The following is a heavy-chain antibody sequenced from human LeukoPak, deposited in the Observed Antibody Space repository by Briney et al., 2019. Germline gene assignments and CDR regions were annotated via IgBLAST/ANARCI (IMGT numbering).Heavy chain of an antibody. Sequence: GASVKVSCKASGYTLTSYDINWVRQATGQGLEWMGWMNPNSGNTGSAQRFQGRITMTRDTSISTAYMELSSLRSEDTAVYYCARGPLVRLPSSFDPWGQGTLVTVSS. CDR2: MNPNSGNT. D-gene: IGHD3-16*02. J-gene: IGHJ5*02. CDR1: GYTLTSYD. V-gene: IGHV1-8*01. CDR3: ARGPLVRLPSSFDP.